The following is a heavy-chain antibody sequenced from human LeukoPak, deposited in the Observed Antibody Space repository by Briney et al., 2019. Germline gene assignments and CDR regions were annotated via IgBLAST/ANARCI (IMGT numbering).Heavy chain of an antibody. CDR3: ARGYSYGYRYYYYYMDV. V-gene: IGHV4-38-2*02. CDR1: GYSISSGYY. Sequence: SETLSLTCTVPGYSISSGYYWGWIRQPPGKGLEWIGSIYHSGSTNYNPSLKSRVTISVDTSKNQFSLKLSSVTAADTAVYYCARGYSYGYRYYYYYMDVWGKGTTVTVSS. D-gene: IGHD5-18*01. CDR2: IYHSGST. J-gene: IGHJ6*03.